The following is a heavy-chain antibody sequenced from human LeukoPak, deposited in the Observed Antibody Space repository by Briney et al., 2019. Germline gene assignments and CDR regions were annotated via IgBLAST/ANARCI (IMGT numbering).Heavy chain of an antibody. Sequence: GGSLRLSCAVSGFTFSSYVMSWVRQAPGKGLEWVSAISGSGGSTHFADSVKGRFTISRDNSKNTLYLQMNSLRAEDTAVYYCAKSGYSYGPLDFDYWGQGTLVTVSS. CDR2: ISGSGGST. D-gene: IGHD5-18*01. J-gene: IGHJ4*02. CDR3: AKSGYSYGPLDFDY. V-gene: IGHV3-23*01. CDR1: GFTFSSYV.